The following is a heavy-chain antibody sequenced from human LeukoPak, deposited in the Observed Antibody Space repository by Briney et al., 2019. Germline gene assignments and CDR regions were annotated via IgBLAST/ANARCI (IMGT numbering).Heavy chain of an antibody. CDR3: ARDLIPVGWLQLRTESGFDY. CDR2: ICINSSPI. D-gene: IGHD5-24*01. V-gene: IGHV3-48*02. Sequence: GGSLRLSCAASGFTFSTYSMNWVRQAPGKGLEWVSYICINSSPIYYADSVKGRFTISRDNAKSSVYLQMNSLRDEDTAVYYCARDLIPVGWLQLRTESGFDYWGQGTLVTVSS. CDR1: GFTFSTYS. J-gene: IGHJ4*02.